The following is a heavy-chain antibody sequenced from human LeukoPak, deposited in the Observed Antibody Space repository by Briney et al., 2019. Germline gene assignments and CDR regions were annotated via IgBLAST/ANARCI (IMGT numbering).Heavy chain of an antibody. Sequence: PGGSLRLSCAASGFTVSSNYMSWVRQAPGKGLEWVSVIYSGGSTYYADSVKGRFTISRDNSKNTLYLQMNSLRAEDTAVYYCARETTVVTPVAFDIWGQGTMVTVSS. CDR3: ARETTVVTPVAFDI. V-gene: IGHV3-53*01. CDR1: GFTVSSNY. CDR2: IYSGGST. D-gene: IGHD4-23*01. J-gene: IGHJ3*02.